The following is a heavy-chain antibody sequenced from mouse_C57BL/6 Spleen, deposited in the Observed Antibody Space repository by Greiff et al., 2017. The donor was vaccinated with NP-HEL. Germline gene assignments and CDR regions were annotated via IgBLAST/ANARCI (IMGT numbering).Heavy chain of an antibody. Sequence: EVMLVESGGGLVQPGGSLSLSCAASGFTFTDYYMSWVRQPPGKALEWLGFIRNKANGYTTEYSASVKGRFTIYRDNSQSILYLQRNALRAEDSATYYSARDTPLRGADYWGQGTTLTVSS. CDR3: ARDTPLRGADY. D-gene: IGHD1-1*01. CDR1: GFTFTDYY. CDR2: IRNKANGYTT. V-gene: IGHV7-3*01. J-gene: IGHJ2*01.